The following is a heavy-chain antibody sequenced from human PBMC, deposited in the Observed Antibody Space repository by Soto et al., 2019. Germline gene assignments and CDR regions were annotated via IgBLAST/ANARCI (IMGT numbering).Heavy chain of an antibody. Sequence: GGSLRLSCAASGFTFSSYGMHWVRQAPGKGLEWVAVISYDGSNKYYADSVKGRFTISRDNSKNTLYLQMNSLRAEDTAVYYCAKLTVTTVSHLYYYGMDVWGQGTTVTVSS. CDR3: AKLTVTTVSHLYYYGMDV. J-gene: IGHJ6*02. CDR1: GFTFSSYG. CDR2: ISYDGSNK. V-gene: IGHV3-30*18. D-gene: IGHD4-17*01.